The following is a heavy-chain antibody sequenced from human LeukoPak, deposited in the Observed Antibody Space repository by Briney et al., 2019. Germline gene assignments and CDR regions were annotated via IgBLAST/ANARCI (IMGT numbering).Heavy chain of an antibody. Sequence: ASVKVSCKASGYTFTDNYIHWVRQAPGRGLEWMGWVAPKGGATTYAPKLQGRLTLTRDRSSTTAYMDLSGLRSDDTATYYCARDGSVESGHYYFDYWGQGTLLTVSS. D-gene: IGHD3-10*01. CDR2: VAPKGGAT. CDR1: GYTFTDNY. V-gene: IGHV1-2*02. J-gene: IGHJ4*02. CDR3: ARDGSVESGHYYFDY.